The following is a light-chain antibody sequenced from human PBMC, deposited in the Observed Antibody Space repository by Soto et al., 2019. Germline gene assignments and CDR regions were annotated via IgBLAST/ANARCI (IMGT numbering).Light chain of an antibody. CDR1: QSVSTM. CDR2: GAS. J-gene: IGKJ5*01. V-gene: IGKV3-15*01. CDR3: QQYNNWPLT. Sequence: EIVMTQSPATMSVAPGERATLSCRASQSVSTMVAWYQQRSGQAPRLLIYGASSRATGIPVRFSGSGSGTEFTLTISSLQSEDFAVYYCQQYNNWPLTFGQGTRLEIK.